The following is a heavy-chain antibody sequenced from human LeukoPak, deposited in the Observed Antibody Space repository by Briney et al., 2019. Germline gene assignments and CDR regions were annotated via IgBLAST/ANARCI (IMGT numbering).Heavy chain of an antibody. CDR3: AKLLGHCSGGSCYGFDY. D-gene: IGHD2-15*01. Sequence: GGSLRLSCAASGFTFSSYAMGWVRQAPGKGLEWVSAISGSGGSTYYADSVKGRFTISRDNSKNTLYLQMNSLRAEDAAVYYCAKLLGHCSGGSCYGFDYWGQGTLVTVSS. CDR2: ISGSGGST. V-gene: IGHV3-23*01. CDR1: GFTFSSYA. J-gene: IGHJ4*02.